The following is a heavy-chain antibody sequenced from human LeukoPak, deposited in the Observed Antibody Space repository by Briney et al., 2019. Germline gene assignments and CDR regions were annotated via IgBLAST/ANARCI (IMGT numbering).Heavy chain of an antibody. Sequence: GGSLRLSCAASGFTFSSYWMSWVRQAPGKGLEWVANIKQGGSEKYYVDSVKGRFTISRDNAKNSLYLQMNSLRAEDTAVYYCARGLDYYYYYMDVWGKGTTVTISS. J-gene: IGHJ6*03. CDR3: ARGLDYYYYYMDV. V-gene: IGHV3-7*01. CDR2: IKQGGSEK. CDR1: GFTFSSYW.